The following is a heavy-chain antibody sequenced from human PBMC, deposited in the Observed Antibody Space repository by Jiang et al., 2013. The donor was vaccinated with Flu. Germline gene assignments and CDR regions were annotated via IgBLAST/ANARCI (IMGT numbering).Heavy chain of an antibody. Sequence: YRSKWYNDYAVSVKSRITINPDTSKNQFSLQLNSVAPEDTALYYCARELSPRDGHNSFDYWGQGTLVTVSS. J-gene: IGHJ4*02. V-gene: IGHV6-1*01. CDR2: YRSKWYN. CDR3: ARELSPRDGHNSFDY. D-gene: IGHD5-24*01.